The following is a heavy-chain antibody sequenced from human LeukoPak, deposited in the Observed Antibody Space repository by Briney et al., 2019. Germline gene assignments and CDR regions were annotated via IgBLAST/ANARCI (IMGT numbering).Heavy chain of an antibody. CDR2: ISGSGDGT. D-gene: IGHD7-27*01. Sequence: GGSVRLSCAASGFTFSSYAMSWVRQAPGKGLEWASAISGSGDGTYYADSVKGRFTISRDNSKNTLYLQMNSLRAEDTAVYYCARDLAAGEHFYFDLWGRGALVTVSS. V-gene: IGHV3-23*01. J-gene: IGHJ2*01. CDR3: ARDLAAGEHFYFDL. CDR1: GFTFSSYA.